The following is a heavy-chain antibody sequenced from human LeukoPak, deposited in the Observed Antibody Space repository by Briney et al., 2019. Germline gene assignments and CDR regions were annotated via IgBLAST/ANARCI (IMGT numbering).Heavy chain of an antibody. Sequence: GGSLRLSCAASGFTFSSYWMSWVRQAPGKGLEWVANIKQDGNEKYYVDSVKGRFTISRDNAKNSLYLQMNSLRAEDTAVYYCARTRSSGSVRRYFDYWGQGTLVTVSS. V-gene: IGHV3-7*01. CDR3: ARTRSSGSVRRYFDY. CDR2: IKQDGNEK. CDR1: GFTFSSYW. D-gene: IGHD3-10*01. J-gene: IGHJ4*02.